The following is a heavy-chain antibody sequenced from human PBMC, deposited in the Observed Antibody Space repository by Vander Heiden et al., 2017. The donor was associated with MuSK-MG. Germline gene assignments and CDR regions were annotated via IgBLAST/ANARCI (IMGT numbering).Heavy chain of an antibody. CDR3: ARDAATPGDWYFDL. CDR2: IKQDGSEK. Sequence: EVQLVESGAGLVQPGGSLRLSCAATGFTFSSYWMSWVRQAPGKGLEWVANIKQDGSEKYYVDSVKGRFTISRDNAKNSLYLQMNSLRAEDTAVYYCARDAATPGDWYFDLWGRGTLVTVSS. V-gene: IGHV3-7*01. D-gene: IGHD1-26*01. CDR1: GFTFSSYW. J-gene: IGHJ2*01.